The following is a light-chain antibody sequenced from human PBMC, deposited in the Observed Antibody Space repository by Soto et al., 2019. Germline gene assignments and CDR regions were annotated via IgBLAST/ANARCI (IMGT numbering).Light chain of an antibody. CDR1: QSVSSTY. J-gene: IGKJ1*01. Sequence: EIVLTQSPGTLSLSPGERATLSCRASQSVSSTYLAWYQQKPGQAPRLLISGASSRATGIPDRFSGSGSGTDFTLTISRLEPEDFAVYYCQQYGGSSWTFDQGTKVEIK. V-gene: IGKV3-20*01. CDR3: QQYGGSSWT. CDR2: GAS.